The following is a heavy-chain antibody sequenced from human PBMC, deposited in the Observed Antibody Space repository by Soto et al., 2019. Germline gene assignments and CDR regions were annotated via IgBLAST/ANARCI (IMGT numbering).Heavy chain of an antibody. CDR3: AGLTGYSSIYYATYCIAF. CDR1: GGSMNHYY. V-gene: IGHV4-59*01. Sequence: QVQLQESGPGLVKPSETLSLTCTVSGGSMNHYYWSWIRQPPGQGLEWIGYVFQSGTANYNPSLKSRLAISLDTSKNQFSLRVNSVTAADTAVYYCAGLTGYSSIYYATYCIAFWGQGTVVSVSS. CDR2: VFQSGTA. J-gene: IGHJ4*02. D-gene: IGHD6-13*01.